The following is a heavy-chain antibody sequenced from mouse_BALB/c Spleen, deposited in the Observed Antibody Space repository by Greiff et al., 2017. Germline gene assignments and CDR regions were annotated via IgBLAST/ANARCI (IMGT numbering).Heavy chain of an antibody. CDR3: ARDVSGDAMDY. CDR1: GFTFSDYG. Sequence: EVKLVESGGGLVQPGGSRKLSCAASGFTFSDYGMAWVRQAPGKGPEWVAFISNLAYSIYYADTVTGRFTISRENAKNTLYLEMSSLRSEDTAMYYCARDVSGDAMDYWGQGTSVTVSS. D-gene: IGHD1-3*01. J-gene: IGHJ4*01. V-gene: IGHV5-15*02. CDR2: ISNLAYSI.